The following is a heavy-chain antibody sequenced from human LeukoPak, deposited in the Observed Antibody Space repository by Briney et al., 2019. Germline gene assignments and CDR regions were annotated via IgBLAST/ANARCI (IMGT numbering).Heavy chain of an antibody. J-gene: IGHJ2*01. CDR2: IHYTGST. CDR3: ARGGPSSKYFDL. Sequence: SETLSLTCTISGGSISGDYWSWIRQPPGKRLEFIGYIHYTGSTDYNPSLKSRITISVDRSKNQFSLKLSSVTAADTAVYCARGGPSSKYFDLWGRGTLVTVSS. D-gene: IGHD3-10*01. CDR1: GGSISGDY. V-gene: IGHV4-59*01.